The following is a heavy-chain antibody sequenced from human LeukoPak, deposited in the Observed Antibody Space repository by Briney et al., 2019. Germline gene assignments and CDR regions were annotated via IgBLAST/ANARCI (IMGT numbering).Heavy chain of an antibody. CDR3: ARVIRDGDYYYYGMDV. CDR2: IYSGGST. V-gene: IGHV3-53*04. Sequence: GGSLRLSCAASGFTVSSNYMSWVRQAPGKGLEWVSFIYSGGSTYYADSVKGRFTISRHNSKNTLYLQMNSLRAEDTAVYYCARVIRDGDYYYYGMDVWGQGTTVTVSS. J-gene: IGHJ6*02. CDR1: GFTVSSNY. D-gene: IGHD4-17*01.